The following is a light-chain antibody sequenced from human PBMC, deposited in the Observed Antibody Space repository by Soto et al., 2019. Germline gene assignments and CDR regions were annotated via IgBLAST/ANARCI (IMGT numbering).Light chain of an antibody. CDR2: GPS. Sequence: EIVLTQSPGTLSLSPGERATLSCRASQNVNSNHIAWYQQKPDQAPRLLIYGPSSRATGIPERFSGSGSGTDFTLTISRLEPEDFAVYFCHQFGSSPQTFGHGTKVEIK. J-gene: IGKJ1*01. V-gene: IGKV3-20*01. CDR1: QNVNSNH. CDR3: HQFGSSPQT.